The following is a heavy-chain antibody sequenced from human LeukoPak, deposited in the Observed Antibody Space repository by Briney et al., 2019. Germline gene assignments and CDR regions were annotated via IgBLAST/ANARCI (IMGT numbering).Heavy chain of an antibody. CDR1: GSTFSSYA. J-gene: IGHJ4*02. Sequence: SVKVSCKASGSTFSSYAISWVRQAPGQGLEWMGGIIPIFGTANYAQKFQGRVTITADESTSTAYMELSSLRSEDTAVYYCARDLLRGYSYGPFDYWGQGTLVTVSS. CDR2: IIPIFGTA. CDR3: ARDLLRGYSYGPFDY. D-gene: IGHD5-18*01. V-gene: IGHV1-69*13.